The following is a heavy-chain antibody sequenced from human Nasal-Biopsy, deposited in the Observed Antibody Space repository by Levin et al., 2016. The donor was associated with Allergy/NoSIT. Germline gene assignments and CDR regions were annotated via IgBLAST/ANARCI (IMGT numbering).Heavy chain of an antibody. J-gene: IGHJ4*02. CDR3: AKGRVAATE. V-gene: IGHV3-30*04. D-gene: IGHD1-26*01. Sequence: GGSLRLSCAASGFIFSSYAMHWVRQAPGKGLEWVTLISYDGNNEYYADSVKGRFTVSRDDSRETVFLDMSSLRPEDTAVYFCAKGRVAATEWGQGTLVTVSS. CDR2: ISYDGNNE. CDR1: GFIFSSYA.